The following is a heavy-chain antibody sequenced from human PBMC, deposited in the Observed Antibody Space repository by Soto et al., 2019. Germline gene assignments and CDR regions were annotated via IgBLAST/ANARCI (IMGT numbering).Heavy chain of an antibody. CDR1: GGSISSGGDY. J-gene: IGHJ5*02. Sequence: QVQLQESGPGLVKPSQTLSLTCTVSGGSISSGGDYSSGIRQHPGKGLEWIRYIYYGGSTYYNPSLKSRVTIAVDTSKNQFCLKLRSVTAADTAVYYCAINSGYADWFDPWGQGTLVTVSS. V-gene: IGHV4-31*03. CDR3: AINSGYADWFDP. CDR2: IYYGGST. D-gene: IGHD3-22*01.